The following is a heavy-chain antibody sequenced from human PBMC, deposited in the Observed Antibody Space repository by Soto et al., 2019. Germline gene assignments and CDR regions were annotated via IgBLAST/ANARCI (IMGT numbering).Heavy chain of an antibody. V-gene: IGHV3-30*18. D-gene: IGHD3-16*01. CDR1: GFTFSKYG. Sequence: LRLSCAASGFTFSKYGMHWVRQAPGKGLEWVAVISYDGSNKYYADSVKGRFTISRDKSTNTLYVQMNSLRVEDTAVYYCAKGAEGGAYYGMDVWGQGTTVTVSS. J-gene: IGHJ6*02. CDR2: ISYDGSNK. CDR3: AKGAEGGAYYGMDV.